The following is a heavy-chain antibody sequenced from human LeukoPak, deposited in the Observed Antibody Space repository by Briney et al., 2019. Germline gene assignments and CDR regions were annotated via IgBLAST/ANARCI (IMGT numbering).Heavy chain of an antibody. D-gene: IGHD1-1*01. CDR3: GRWNEGWDH. V-gene: IGHV4-59*01. CDR2: IYYTGLT. CDR1: GGSISGFY. J-gene: IGHJ4*02. Sequence: KASETLSLTCTASGGSISGFYWDWIRQPPGKGLEWLGYIYYTGLTNYNPSLGSRITMSVDTSKNQLSLKLGSVTAADTAVYYCGRWNEGWDHLGQGTLVTVSS.